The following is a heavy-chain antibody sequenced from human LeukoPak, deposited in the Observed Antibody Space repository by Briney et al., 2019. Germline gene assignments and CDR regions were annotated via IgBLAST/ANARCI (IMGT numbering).Heavy chain of an antibody. J-gene: IGHJ5*02. Sequence: SETLSLTCTVSGGSISSSSYYWGWIRQPPGKGLEWIGSIYYSGSTYYNPSLKSRVTISVDTSKNQFSLKLSSVTAADTAVYYCARDWAKYSSSWYVWVWFDPWGQGTLVTVSS. CDR2: IYYSGST. CDR1: GGSISSSSYY. CDR3: ARDWAKYSSSWYVWVWFDP. V-gene: IGHV4-39*07. D-gene: IGHD6-13*01.